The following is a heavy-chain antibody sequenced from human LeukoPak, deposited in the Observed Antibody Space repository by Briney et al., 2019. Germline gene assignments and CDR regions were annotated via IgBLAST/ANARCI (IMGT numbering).Heavy chain of an antibody. CDR2: ISGSGVST. D-gene: IGHD1-26*01. CDR3: ARNSGSYYAGWFDP. CDR1: GFTFNNYA. J-gene: IGHJ5*02. Sequence: GGSLRLSCAASGFTFNNYAMDWVRQAPGKGLEWVSAISGSGVSTYYADSVKGRFTVSRDNAQNSLYLQMNSLRAEDTALYYCARNSGSYYAGWFDPWGQGTLVTVSS. V-gene: IGHV3-23*01.